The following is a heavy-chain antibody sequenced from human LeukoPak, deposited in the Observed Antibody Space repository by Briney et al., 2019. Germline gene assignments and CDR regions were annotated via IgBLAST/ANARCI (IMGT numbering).Heavy chain of an antibody. CDR3: ARDRLAAAGRYYYYGVDV. Sequence: SETLSLTCTVSGGSFSSYYWGWIRQPPGKGLEWIGHIYYSGSTNNNPSLKSRVTISVDTSKNQFYLKLSSVTAADTAVYYCARDRLAAAGRYYYYGVDVWGQGTTVTVSS. CDR1: GGSFSSYY. J-gene: IGHJ6*02. V-gene: IGHV4-59*01. CDR2: IYYSGST. D-gene: IGHD6-13*01.